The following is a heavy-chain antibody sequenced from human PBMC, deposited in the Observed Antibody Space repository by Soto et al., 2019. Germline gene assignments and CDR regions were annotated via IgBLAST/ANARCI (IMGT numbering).Heavy chain of an antibody. V-gene: IGHV5-51*01. CDR1: GYSFTSYW. CDR3: ARSATRYFAWLLSGAFEI. J-gene: IGHJ3*02. Sequence: GESLKISCKGSGYSFTSYWIGWVRQMPGKGLEWMGIIYPGDSDTRYSPSFQGQVTISADKSISTAYLQWSSLKASDTAMYYCARSATRYFAWLLSGAFEIWGQVTMVTV. D-gene: IGHD3-9*01. CDR2: IYPGDSDT.